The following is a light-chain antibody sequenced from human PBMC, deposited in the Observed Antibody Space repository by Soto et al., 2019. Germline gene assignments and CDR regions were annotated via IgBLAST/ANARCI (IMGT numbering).Light chain of an antibody. CDR1: SSDVGGYNY. Sequence: QSALTQPASVYGPPGQSITISCTGTSSDVGGYNYASWYQQHPGKAPKLMIYDVSNRPSGVSNRFSGSKSGNTASLTISGLQAEDEADYYCGSYTSSSTLYVFGTGNKVTVL. J-gene: IGLJ1*01. V-gene: IGLV2-14*01. CDR3: GSYTSSSTLYV. CDR2: DVS.